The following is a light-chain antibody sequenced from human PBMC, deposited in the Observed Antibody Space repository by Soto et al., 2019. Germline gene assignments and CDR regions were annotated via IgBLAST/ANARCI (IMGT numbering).Light chain of an antibody. CDR2: EVT. Sequence: QSALTQPASVSGSPGQSITISCTGTNSDIGAYDYVSWYQQHPGKAPKLMIYEVTNRPSGVSNRFSASKSGNTASLTIAGLQAEDEADYYCSSYTSNSTPVIVGGGTKLTVL. CDR3: SSYTSNSTPVI. CDR1: NSDIGAYDY. J-gene: IGLJ2*01. V-gene: IGLV2-14*01.